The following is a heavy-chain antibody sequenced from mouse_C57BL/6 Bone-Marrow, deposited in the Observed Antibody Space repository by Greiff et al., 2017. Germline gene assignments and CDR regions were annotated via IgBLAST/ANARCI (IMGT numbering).Heavy chain of an antibody. CDR1: GFTFSDYY. V-gene: IGHV5-12*01. J-gene: IGHJ4*01. Sequence: EVMLVESGGGLVQPGGSLTLSCAASGFTFSDYYLYCVRRTLQKRLLWDAYNSNGGGSTYYPDTVKGRFTISRDNAKNTLYLQMSRMKSEDTAMYYCARHDFYAMDYWGQGTSVTVSS. CDR2: NSNGGGST. CDR3: ARHDFYAMDY.